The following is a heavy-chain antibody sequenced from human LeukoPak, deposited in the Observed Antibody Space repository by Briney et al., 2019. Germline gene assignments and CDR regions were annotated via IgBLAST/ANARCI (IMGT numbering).Heavy chain of an antibody. J-gene: IGHJ5*02. CDR3: ARDVHGDYGSGWFDP. CDR1: VGTFNNSA. CDR2: IMPLFGTA. D-gene: IGHD4-17*01. V-gene: IGHV1-69*05. Sequence: GSSVKVSCKNCVGTFNNSAISWVRQAPGQGLEWLGGIMPLFGTAGYAQKFQGRVTITKDESTRTVYLELTSLTSDDTAVYYCARDVHGDYGSGWFDPWGQGTLVSVSS.